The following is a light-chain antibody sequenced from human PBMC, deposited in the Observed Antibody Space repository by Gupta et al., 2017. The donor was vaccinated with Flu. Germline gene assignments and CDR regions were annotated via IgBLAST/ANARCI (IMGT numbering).Light chain of an antibody. CDR2: EVT. CDR1: SGDVGNYNL. Sequence: QAITISFTGSSGDVGNYNLVSWYQQHTGTAPKLMIYEVTYRPSGVSNRFSGSTSGTTASLTITGLQAEDEADYYCCSFASGNWVLRGGTKVSVL. CDR3: CSFASGNWV. J-gene: IGLJ3*02. V-gene: IGLV2-23*02.